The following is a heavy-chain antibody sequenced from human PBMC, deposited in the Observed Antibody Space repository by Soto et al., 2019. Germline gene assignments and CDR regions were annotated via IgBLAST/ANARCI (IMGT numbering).Heavy chain of an antibody. J-gene: IGHJ4*02. CDR3: ATGGASTVTTYFDY. V-gene: IGHV3-23*01. D-gene: IGHD4-17*01. CDR2: ISGSGGST. CDR1: GFTFSSYA. Sequence: GGSLRLSCAASGFTFSSYAMSWVRQAPGKGLEWVSAISGSGGSTYYADSVKGRFTISRDNSKNTLYLQMNSLRAEDTAVYYCATGGASTVTTYFDYWGQGTLVTVSS.